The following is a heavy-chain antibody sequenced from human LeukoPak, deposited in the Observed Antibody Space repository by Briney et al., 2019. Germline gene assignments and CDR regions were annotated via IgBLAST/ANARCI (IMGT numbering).Heavy chain of an antibody. V-gene: IGHV3-23*01. D-gene: IGHD6-13*01. CDR3: AIGFWQQVPQH. J-gene: IGHJ1*01. Sequence: PGGSLRLSCAASGFIFSSYAMNWDRQAPGKGLEWVSVISGSGDSMFYADSVKGRFTISRDNSKNTLYLQMNSLRAEDTAVYYCAIGFWQQVPQHWGQGTLVTVSS. CDR1: GFIFSSYA. CDR2: ISGSGDSM.